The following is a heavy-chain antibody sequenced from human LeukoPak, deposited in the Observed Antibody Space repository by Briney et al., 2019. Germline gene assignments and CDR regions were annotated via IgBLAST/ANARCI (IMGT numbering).Heavy chain of an antibody. CDR1: GFTFSRNS. Sequence: PGGSLRLSCAASGFTFSRNSMNWVRQAPGKGLEWVSSISTSSSYIDYADSVKGRFTISRDNSKNTLYLQMNSLRAEDTAVYYCAKDLYSYDGSAYYFPSLGQGTLVTVSS. CDR3: AKDLYSYDGSAYYFPS. CDR2: ISTSSSYI. V-gene: IGHV3-21*01. J-gene: IGHJ5*02. D-gene: IGHD3-22*01.